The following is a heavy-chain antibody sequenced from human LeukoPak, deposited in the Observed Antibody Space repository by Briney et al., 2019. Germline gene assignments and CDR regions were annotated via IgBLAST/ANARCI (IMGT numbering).Heavy chain of an antibody. J-gene: IGHJ6*02. CDR2: INPNSGGT. D-gene: IGHD5-12*01. Sequence: ASVKVSCKASGYTFTGYYMHWVRQAPGQGLEWMGWINPNSGGTNYAQKFQGGVTMTRDTSISTAYMELSRLRSDDTAVYYCARGVYGWLQLKGMDVWGQGTTVTVSS. CDR1: GYTFTGYY. V-gene: IGHV1-2*02. CDR3: ARGVYGWLQLKGMDV.